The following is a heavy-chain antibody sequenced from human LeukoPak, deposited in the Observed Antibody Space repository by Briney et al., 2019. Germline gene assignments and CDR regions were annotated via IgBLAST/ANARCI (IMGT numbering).Heavy chain of an antibody. J-gene: IGHJ4*02. V-gene: IGHV3-74*01. D-gene: IGHD2-2*01. CDR1: GFTFSTYS. CDR2: INSDGSGT. CDR3: AKGSSTVIDY. Sequence: GGSLRLSCAASGFTFSTYSMNWVRQAPGKGLVWVSRINSDGSGTSYADSVKGQFTISRDNAKNTLYLQMNSLRAEDTAVYYCAKGSSTVIDYWGQGTLVTVSS.